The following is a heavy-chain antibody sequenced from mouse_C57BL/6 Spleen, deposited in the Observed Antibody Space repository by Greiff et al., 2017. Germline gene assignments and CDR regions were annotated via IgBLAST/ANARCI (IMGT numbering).Heavy chain of an antibody. CDR1: GYSFTGYY. D-gene: IGHD1-1*01. Sequence: VQLQQSGPELVKPGASVKISCKASGYSFTGYYMNWVKQSPEKSLEWIGEINPSTGGTTYNQKFKAKATLTVDKSSSTAYMQLKSLTSEDSAVYYCARRYGSSFYWYFDVWGTGTTVTVSS. CDR3: ARRYGSSFYWYFDV. CDR2: INPSTGGT. J-gene: IGHJ1*03. V-gene: IGHV1-42*01.